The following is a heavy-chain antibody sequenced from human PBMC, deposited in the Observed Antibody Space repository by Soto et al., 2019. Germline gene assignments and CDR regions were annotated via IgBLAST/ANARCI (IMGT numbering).Heavy chain of an antibody. J-gene: IGHJ6*02. D-gene: IGHD3-3*01. V-gene: IGHV1-18*01. CDR1: GYTFTSYG. Sequence: QVQLVQSGAEVKKPGASVKVSCKASGYTFTSYGISWVRQAPGQGLEWMGWISAYNGNTNYAQKLQGRVTMTTDTSTSTAYMEVRSLGSDDTAVYYCAGGGGVKVRCLGGSVHYYYGMDVWGQGTTVTVSS. CDR3: AGGGGVKVRCLGGSVHYYYGMDV. CDR2: ISAYNGNT.